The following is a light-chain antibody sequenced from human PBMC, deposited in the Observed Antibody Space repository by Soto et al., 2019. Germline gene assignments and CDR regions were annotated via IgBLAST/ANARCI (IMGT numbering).Light chain of an antibody. J-gene: IGLJ1*01. Sequence: QSVLTQPPSASGTPGQRVTISCSGSNSNIGRNTLNWYQQLPGTAPKLLIFSGNQRPSGVPDRFSGSKSGTSASLAISGLQSEDEADYYCAVWDDSLNGRVFGTGTQLTVL. CDR1: NSNIGRNT. CDR2: SGN. CDR3: AVWDDSLNGRV. V-gene: IGLV1-44*01.